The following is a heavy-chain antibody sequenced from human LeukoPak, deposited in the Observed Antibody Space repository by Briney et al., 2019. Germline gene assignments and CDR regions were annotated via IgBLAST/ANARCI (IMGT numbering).Heavy chain of an antibody. V-gene: IGHV3-48*03. J-gene: IGHJ4*02. CDR1: GFTFSSYE. CDR2: ITTSGTST. Sequence: GGSLRLSCATSGFTFSSYEINWVRQAPGKGLEWISYITTSGTSTYYADSVKGRFTISRDNGKTALSLQMNSLRAEDTAVYYCVVHSATSCYWGQGTLVTVSS. CDR3: VVHSATSCY. D-gene: IGHD1-26*01.